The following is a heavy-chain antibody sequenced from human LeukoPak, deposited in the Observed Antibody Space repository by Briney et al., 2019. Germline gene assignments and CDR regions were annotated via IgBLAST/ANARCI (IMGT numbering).Heavy chain of an antibody. J-gene: IGHJ3*02. V-gene: IGHV4-34*01. CDR2: INHSGST. CDR1: GGSFSGYY. CDR3: ARGRPDAFDI. Sequence: PSETLSLTCAVYGGSFSGYYWIWIRQPPGKGLEWIGEINHSGSTNYNPSLKSRVTISVDTSKNQFSLKLSSVTAADTAVYYCARGRPDAFDIWGQGTMVTVPS.